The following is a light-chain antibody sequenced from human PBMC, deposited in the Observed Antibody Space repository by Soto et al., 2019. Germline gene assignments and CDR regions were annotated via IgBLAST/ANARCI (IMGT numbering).Light chain of an antibody. J-gene: IGLJ1*01. CDR2: GVR. CDR3: SSYTSISTHNYV. Sequence: QSVLTQPASVSGSPGQSITISCTGTSSDVGRHNYVSWFQQYPGKAPKLIIYGVRNRPSGVSNRFSGSKSGNTASLTISGLQAEDEADYYCSSYTSISTHNYVFGTGTQLTVL. V-gene: IGLV2-14*01. CDR1: SSDVGRHNY.